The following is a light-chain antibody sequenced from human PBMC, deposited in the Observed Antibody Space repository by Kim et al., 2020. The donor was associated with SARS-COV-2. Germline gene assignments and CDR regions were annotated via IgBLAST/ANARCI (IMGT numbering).Light chain of an antibody. J-gene: IGLJ3*02. Sequence: SYELTQPLSVSVALGQTARIPCAGNNIGLKDVHWYQQKPGQAPVLVIYRDNNRPSGIPERFSGSNSGNPATLTINGAQAGDEADYYCQVWDSSVAVFGGGTQLTVL. CDR2: RDN. CDR3: QVWDSSVAV. CDR1: NIGLKD. V-gene: IGLV3-9*01.